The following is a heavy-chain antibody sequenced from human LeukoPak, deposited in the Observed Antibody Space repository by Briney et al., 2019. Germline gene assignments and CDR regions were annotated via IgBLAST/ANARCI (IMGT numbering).Heavy chain of an antibody. CDR3: ARDGPSSGWPGGHNY. CDR2: INPNSGGT. J-gene: IGHJ4*02. D-gene: IGHD6-19*01. Sequence: ASVKASCKASGYTFTGYYMHWMRQAPGQGLEWMGWINPNSGGTNYAQKFQGRVTMTRDTSISTAYMELSRLISDDTAVYYCARDGPSSGWPGGHNYWGQGTLGTVSS. CDR1: GYTFTGYY. V-gene: IGHV1-2*02.